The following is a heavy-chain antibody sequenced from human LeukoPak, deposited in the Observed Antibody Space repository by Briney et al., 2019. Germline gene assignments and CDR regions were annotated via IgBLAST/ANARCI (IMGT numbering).Heavy chain of an antibody. CDR1: GFTFDDYA. J-gene: IGHJ4*02. CDR3: AKDTGYSITIFGVNY. V-gene: IGHV3-9*01. D-gene: IGHD3-3*01. Sequence: GRSLRLSCAASGFTFDDYAMHWVRQAPGKGLEWVSGISWNSGSIGYADSVKGRFTISRGNAKNSLYLQMNSLRAEDTALYYCAKDTGYSITIFGVNYWGQGTLVTVSS. CDR2: ISWNSGSI.